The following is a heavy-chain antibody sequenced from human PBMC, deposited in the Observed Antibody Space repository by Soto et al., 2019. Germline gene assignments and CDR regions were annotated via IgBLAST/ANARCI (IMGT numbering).Heavy chain of an antibody. D-gene: IGHD3-3*01. CDR1: CITFSSYP. Sequence: GGPLRLSCDASCITFSSYPTNLVPQAPGRGPDWIPAISRSGASTYFADSVKGRFVSRDNSKNTLYLQMNSLRAEDTAIYYCAKATLRVVHPLVFDYWGQGSWVTVSS. J-gene: IGHJ4*02. CDR2: ISRSGAST. V-gene: IGHV3-23*01. CDR3: AKATLRVVHPLVFDY.